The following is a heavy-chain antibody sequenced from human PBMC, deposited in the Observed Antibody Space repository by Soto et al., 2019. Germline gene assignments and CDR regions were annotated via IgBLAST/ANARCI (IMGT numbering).Heavy chain of an antibody. CDR1: GYTFTSYG. D-gene: IGHD6-13*01. Sequence: QVQLVQSGAEVKKPGASVKVSCKASGYTFTSYGISWVRQATGQGREWMGWISAYNGNKKYAQKLQGRVSMTTDTSTSTAYMELRSLRSDDTAVYYCARDLRQQLVDYWGQGTLVTVSS. V-gene: IGHV1-18*01. J-gene: IGHJ4*02. CDR2: ISAYNGNK. CDR3: ARDLRQQLVDY.